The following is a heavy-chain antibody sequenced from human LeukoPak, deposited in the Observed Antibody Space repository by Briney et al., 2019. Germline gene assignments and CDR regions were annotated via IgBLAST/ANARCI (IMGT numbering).Heavy chain of an antibody. CDR2: IWYDESNE. V-gene: IGHV3-33*01. Sequence: GGSETLSCAASGFRSYGIHSVGQTPGKGLEWVAVIWYDESNEYYATSVKGRFTISRENSRNTLYLQMNSLRAEDTAVYYCARDGFSSSWYCRALDYWGEGCLLSVSS. CDR3: ARDGFSSSWYCRALDY. J-gene: IGHJ4*02. D-gene: IGHD6-13*01. CDR1: GFRSYG.